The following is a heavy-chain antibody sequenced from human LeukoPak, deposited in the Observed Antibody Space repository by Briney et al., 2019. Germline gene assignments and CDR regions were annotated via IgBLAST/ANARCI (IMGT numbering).Heavy chain of an antibody. V-gene: IGHV3-49*03. CDR3: SRDRDIGQPGSWRGGLYNFDY. CDR1: GFTSGDYA. J-gene: IGHJ4*02. Sequence: GGSLRLSCTASGFTSGDYAMSWFRQAPGKGREWVGFIRSKDYGGTMEYAASVKGRFTISRDDSRSFAYLQMNSLKIEDTAVYYCSRDRDIGQPGSWRGGLYNFDYWGQGTLVTVSS. CDR2: IRSKDYGGTM. D-gene: IGHD6-13*01.